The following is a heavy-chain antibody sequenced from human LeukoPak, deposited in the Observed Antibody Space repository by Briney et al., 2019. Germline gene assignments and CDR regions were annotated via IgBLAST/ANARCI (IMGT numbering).Heavy chain of an antibody. CDR1: GFTFSSYA. CDR3: AKDRHAPGRYCSSTTCFPFDL. Sequence: QTGGSLRLSCAASGFTFSSYAMSWVRQAPGKGLEWVSTISGSGGSTYYADSVRGRFTISRDNSKSTLYLQMNSLRAEDTAVYYCAKDRHAPGRYCSSTTCFPFDLWGQGTLVTVSS. D-gene: IGHD2-2*01. CDR2: ISGSGGST. V-gene: IGHV3-23*01. J-gene: IGHJ5*02.